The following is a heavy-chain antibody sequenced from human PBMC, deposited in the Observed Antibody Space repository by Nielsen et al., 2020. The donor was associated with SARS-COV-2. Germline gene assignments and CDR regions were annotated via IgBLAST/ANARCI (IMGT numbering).Heavy chain of an antibody. Sequence: WLRQPPGKGLEWVSSISSSSSYIYYADSVKGRFTISRDNAKNSLYLQMNSLRAEDTAVYYCARDYSPFYYDSSVGYAFDIWGQGTMVTVSS. CDR3: ARDYSPFYYDSSVGYAFDI. CDR2: ISSSSSYI. V-gene: IGHV3-21*01. J-gene: IGHJ3*02. D-gene: IGHD3-22*01.